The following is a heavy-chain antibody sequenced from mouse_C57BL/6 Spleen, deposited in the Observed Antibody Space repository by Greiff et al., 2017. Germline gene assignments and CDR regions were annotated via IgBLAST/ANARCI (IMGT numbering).Heavy chain of an antibody. V-gene: IGHV1-82*01. CDR3: ARGYDRHYFDY. Sequence: LQESGPELVKPGASVKISCKASGYAFSSSWMNWVKQRPGKGLEWIGRIYPGDGDTNYNGKFKGKATLTADKSSSTAYMQLSSLTSEDSAVYYCARGYDRHYFDYWGQGTTLTVSS. D-gene: IGHD2-3*01. CDR1: GYAFSSSW. CDR2: IYPGDGDT. J-gene: IGHJ2*01.